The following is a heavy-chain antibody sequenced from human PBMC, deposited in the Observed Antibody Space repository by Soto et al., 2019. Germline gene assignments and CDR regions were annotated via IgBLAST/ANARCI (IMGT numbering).Heavy chain of an antibody. Sequence: GASVKVSCKASGGTFSSYAISWVRQAPGQGLEWMGGIIPIFGTANYAQKFQGRVTITADESTSTAYMELSSLRSEDTAVYYCARIGSGVWFGELKILTPSLYYYGMDVWGQGTTVTVSS. D-gene: IGHD3-10*01. CDR2: IIPIFGTA. CDR1: GGTFSSYA. V-gene: IGHV1-69*13. J-gene: IGHJ6*02. CDR3: ARIGSGVWFGELKILTPSLYYYGMDV.